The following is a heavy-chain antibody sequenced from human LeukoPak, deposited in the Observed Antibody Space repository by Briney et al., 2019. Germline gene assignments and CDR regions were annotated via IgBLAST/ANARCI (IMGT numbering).Heavy chain of an antibody. V-gene: IGHV1-46*01. CDR2: INPSGGST. J-gene: IGHJ4*02. D-gene: IGHD5-12*01. CDR1: GYTFTGYY. CDR3: ARDRSGYDRVFDY. Sequence: ASVKVSCKASGYTFTGYYMHWVRRAPGQGLEWMGIINPSGGSTSYAQKFQGRVTMTRDMSTSTVYMELSSLRSEDTAVYYCARDRSGYDRVFDYWGQGTLVTVSS.